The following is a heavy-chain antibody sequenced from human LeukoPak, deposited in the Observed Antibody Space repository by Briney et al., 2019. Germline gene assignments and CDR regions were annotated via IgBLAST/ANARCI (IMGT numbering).Heavy chain of an antibody. J-gene: IGHJ4*02. CDR2: IIPIFGTA. CDR3: ASSATGAFDY. V-gene: IGHV1-69*13. D-gene: IGHD3-10*01. Sequence: SVKVSCKASGGTFSSYAISWVRQAPGRGLEWMGGIIPIFGTANYAQKFQGRVTNTADESTSTAYMELSSLRSEDTAVYYCASSATGAFDYWGQGTLVTVSS. CDR1: GGTFSSYA.